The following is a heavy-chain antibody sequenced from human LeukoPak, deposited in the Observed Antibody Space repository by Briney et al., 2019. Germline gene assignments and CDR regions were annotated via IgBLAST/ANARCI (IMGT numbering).Heavy chain of an antibody. J-gene: IGHJ6*02. CDR2: ISSSGSTI. Sequence: TGGSLRLSCAASGFTFSDYYMSWIRQAPGKGLEWVSYISSSGSTIYYADSVKGRFTISRDNAKNSLYLQMNSLRAEDTAVYYCARDGNPKDDFWSGADYYYGMDVWGQGTTVTVSS. CDR3: ARDGNPKDDFWSGADYYYGMDV. V-gene: IGHV3-11*01. D-gene: IGHD3-3*01. CDR1: GFTFSDYY.